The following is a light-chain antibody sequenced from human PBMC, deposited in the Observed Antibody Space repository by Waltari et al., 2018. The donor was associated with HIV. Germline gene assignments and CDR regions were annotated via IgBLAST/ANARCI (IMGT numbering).Light chain of an antibody. CDR2: GAA. V-gene: IGKV3-15*01. CDR3: HQYNNWPRYT. Sequence: EIVMTQSPATLSVSPGERATLSCSASQSVGSNLAWYQQKRGQAPRILIYGAATSVTGSPVRFSGSGSATEFTLTISSMQSEDFADYYCHQYNNWPRYTFGQGTKLEIK. J-gene: IGKJ2*01. CDR1: QSVGSN.